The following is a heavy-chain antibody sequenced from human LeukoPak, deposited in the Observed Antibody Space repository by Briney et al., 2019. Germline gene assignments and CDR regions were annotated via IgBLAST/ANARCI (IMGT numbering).Heavy chain of an antibody. CDR3: ARDQDGYSFFDY. CDR1: GFAFSTYT. V-gene: IGHV3-21*01. D-gene: IGHD5-24*01. J-gene: IGHJ4*02. CDR2: INSGGTTT. Sequence: GGSLRLSCAACGFAFSTYTMNWARQAPGKGLEWVASINSGGTTTHYAFSVKGRFTISRDNAKNSLYLQMNSLRAEDTAVYYCARDQDGYSFFDYWGQGTLVTVSS.